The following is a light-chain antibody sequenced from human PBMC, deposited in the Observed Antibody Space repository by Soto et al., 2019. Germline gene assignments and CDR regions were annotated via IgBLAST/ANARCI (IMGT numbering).Light chain of an antibody. CDR2: GTS. J-gene: IGKJ1*01. CDR1: QSVSSTY. V-gene: IGKV3-20*01. CDR3: QQYGYSAWT. Sequence: EVVLTQSPGTLSLSPGERATLSCRASQSVSSTYLAWYRQKPGQAPRLLIYGTSSRASGIPDRFSGSGSGTDFTLIISRLEPEDFAVYYCQQYGYSAWTFGQGTKVEIK.